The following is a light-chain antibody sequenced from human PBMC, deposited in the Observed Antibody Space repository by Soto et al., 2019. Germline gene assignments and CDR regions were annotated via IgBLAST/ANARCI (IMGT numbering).Light chain of an antibody. CDR2: GAS. CDR1: QSVSSN. V-gene: IGKV3-15*01. J-gene: IGKJ1*01. Sequence: EIVMTQSPATLSVSPGERATLSCRASQSVSSNLAWYQQKPGQAPRLLIYGASTRATGIPARFSGSGSATEFTLTISSLQSEDFAVYYCQQYNNWPRTFGQGTKMEIE. CDR3: QQYNNWPRT.